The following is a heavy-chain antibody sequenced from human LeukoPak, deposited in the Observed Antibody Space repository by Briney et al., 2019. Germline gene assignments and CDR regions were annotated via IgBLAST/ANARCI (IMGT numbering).Heavy chain of an antibody. J-gene: IGHJ4*02. D-gene: IGHD5-18*01. Sequence: GGSLRLSCAASAFTFSSYSMNWVRQAPGKGLEWVSSISSSGSYIYYADSVKGRFTISRDNAKNSLHLKMNSLRAEDTAVYYCARGSGVQVWSSLDDWGLGTLVTVSS. CDR3: ARGSGVQVWSSLDD. CDR1: AFTFSSYS. V-gene: IGHV3-21*01. CDR2: ISSSGSYI.